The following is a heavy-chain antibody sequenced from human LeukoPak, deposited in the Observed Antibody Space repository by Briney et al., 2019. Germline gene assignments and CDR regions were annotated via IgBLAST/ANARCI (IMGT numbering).Heavy chain of an antibody. CDR3: ARARTITIFPLRGQDNYYYYMDV. V-gene: IGHV1-46*01. Sequence: GSSVKVSCKASGGTFSSYAISWVRQAPGEGLEWMGIINPSGGSTTYAQKFQARVTMTRDVSTSKVYMELSSLTSEDTAVYYCARARTITIFPLRGQDNYYYYMDVWGKGTTVTVSS. J-gene: IGHJ6*03. CDR2: INPSGGST. D-gene: IGHD3-9*01. CDR1: GGTFSSYA.